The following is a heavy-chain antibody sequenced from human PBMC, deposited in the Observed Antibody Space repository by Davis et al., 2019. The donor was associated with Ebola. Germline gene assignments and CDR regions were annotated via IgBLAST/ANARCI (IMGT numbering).Heavy chain of an antibody. CDR3: ARGWLRGGLDV. Sequence: HSQTLSLTCAISGDSVSSAGWNWIRQSPSRGLEWLGRTYYKSKWYNEYAVSVKSRITINPDTSKNQFTLQLTSVTPEDTALYYCARGWLRGGLDVWGEGTTVTV. CDR2: TYYKSKWYN. J-gene: IGHJ6*02. CDR1: GDSVSSAG. D-gene: IGHD5-18*01. V-gene: IGHV6-1*01.